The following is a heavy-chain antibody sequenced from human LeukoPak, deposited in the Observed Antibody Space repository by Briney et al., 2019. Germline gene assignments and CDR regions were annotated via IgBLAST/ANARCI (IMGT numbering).Heavy chain of an antibody. CDR1: GGSINSYY. CDR3: ARRSVLIPVFDY. J-gene: IGHJ4*02. Sequence: PSETLSLTCSVSGGSINSYYWSWIRQSPGRGLEWIGNIYSAGSTNYNPSLRSRVTMSADTSKNQFSLKPNSVTAADTAVYYCARRSVLIPVFDYWGQGTLVTVSS. CDR2: IYSAGST. V-gene: IGHV4-4*09. D-gene: IGHD3-22*01.